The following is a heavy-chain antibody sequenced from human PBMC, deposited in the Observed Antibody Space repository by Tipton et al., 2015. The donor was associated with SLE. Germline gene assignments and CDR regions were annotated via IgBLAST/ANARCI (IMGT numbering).Heavy chain of an antibody. D-gene: IGHD6-13*01. CDR2: IYYSGST. J-gene: IGHJ4*02. CDR1: GGSISSSSYY. CDR3: AREPWGIAAAGPFYYFDY. Sequence: TLSLTCTVSGGSISSSSYYWSWIRQPPGKGLEWIGYIYYSGSTNYNPSLKSRVTISVDTSKNQFSLKLSSVTAADTAVYYCAREPWGIAAAGPFYYFDYWGQGTLVTVSS. V-gene: IGHV4-61*01.